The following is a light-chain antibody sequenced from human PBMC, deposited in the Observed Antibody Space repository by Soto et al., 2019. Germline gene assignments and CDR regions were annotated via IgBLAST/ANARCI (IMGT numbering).Light chain of an antibody. CDR1: QGVRDD. CDR3: QQYNNWPSWT. Sequence: AIQMTQSPSSLSASVGDRVTITCRASQGVRDDLAWYQQKPGKAPKLLIYAASSLQSGVPSRFSGSGSGTDFTLTISSLQPEDFATYYCQQYNNWPSWTFGQGTKVDIK. CDR2: AAS. V-gene: IGKV1-6*01. J-gene: IGKJ1*01.